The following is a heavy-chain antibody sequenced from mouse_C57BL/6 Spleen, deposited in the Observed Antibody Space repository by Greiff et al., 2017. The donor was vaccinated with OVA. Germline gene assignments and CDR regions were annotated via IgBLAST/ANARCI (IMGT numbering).Heavy chain of an antibody. V-gene: IGHV5-9-1*02. CDR3: TREGGSSFDY. D-gene: IGHD1-3*01. CDR1: GFTFSSYA. Sequence: EVQGVESGEGLVKPGGSLKLSCAASGFTFSSYAMSWVRQTPEKRLEWVAYISSGGEYIYYADTVKGRFTISRDNARNTLYLQMSSLKSEDTAMYYCTREGGSSFDYWGQGTTLTVSS. CDR2: ISSGGEYI. J-gene: IGHJ2*01.